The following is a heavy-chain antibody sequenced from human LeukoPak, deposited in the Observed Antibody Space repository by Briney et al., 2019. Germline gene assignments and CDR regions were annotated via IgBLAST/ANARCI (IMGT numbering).Heavy chain of an antibody. V-gene: IGHV3-48*01. D-gene: IGHD1-26*01. CDR2: ISSSSGTI. J-gene: IGHJ4*02. CDR3: ARRHGSYGAYYFDY. Sequence: GGSLRLSCAASGFTFSSYSMNWVRQAPGKGLEWVSYISSSSGTIYDADSVKGRFTISRDNAKNSVYLQMNSLRAEDTALYHCARRHGSYGAYYFDYWGQGTLVTVSS. CDR1: GFTFSSYS.